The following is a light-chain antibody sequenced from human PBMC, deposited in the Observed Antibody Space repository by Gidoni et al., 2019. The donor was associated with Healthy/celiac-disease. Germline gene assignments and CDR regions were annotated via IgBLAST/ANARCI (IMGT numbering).Light chain of an antibody. CDR1: QSLSSY. CDR3: QQTYSTPPT. Sequence: DIQLTQSPSSLSASVGDRVTITCRASQSLSSYLNWYQQNPGKAPNLLIYAASSLQSGVPSRFSGSGSGTDFTLTISSLQPEDFATYYCQQTYSTPPTFGGGTKVDIK. CDR2: AAS. J-gene: IGKJ4*01. V-gene: IGKV1-39*01.